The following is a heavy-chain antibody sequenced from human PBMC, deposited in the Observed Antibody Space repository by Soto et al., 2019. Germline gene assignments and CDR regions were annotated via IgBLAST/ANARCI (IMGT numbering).Heavy chain of an antibody. CDR3: ARDRGGIFGVAYYGMDV. Sequence: GGSLRLSCVASGFTFSSYGMHWVRQAPGKGLEWVAVIWYDGSNKYYADSVKGRFTISRDNSKNTLYLQMNSLRAEDTAVYYCARDRGGIFGVAYYGMDVWGQGTTVTVSS. CDR1: GFTFSSYG. V-gene: IGHV3-33*01. CDR2: IWYDGSNK. D-gene: IGHD3-3*01. J-gene: IGHJ6*02.